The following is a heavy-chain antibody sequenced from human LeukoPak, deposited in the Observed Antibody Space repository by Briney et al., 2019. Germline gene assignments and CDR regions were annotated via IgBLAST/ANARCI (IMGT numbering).Heavy chain of an antibody. CDR1: GYTFTSYY. J-gene: IGHJ4*02. D-gene: IGHD5-18*01. CDR3: ARGYSYGSADY. CDR2: INPSGGST. V-gene: IGHV1-46*01. Sequence: ASVKVSCKASGYTFTSYYMHWVRQAPGXXXXWMGIINPSGGSTSYAQKFQGRVTMTRDTSTSTVYMELSSLRSEDTAVYYCARGYSYGSADYWGQGTLVTVSS.